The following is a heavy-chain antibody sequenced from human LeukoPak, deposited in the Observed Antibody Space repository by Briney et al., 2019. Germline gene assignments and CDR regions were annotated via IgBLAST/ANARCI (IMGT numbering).Heavy chain of an antibody. J-gene: IGHJ4*02. V-gene: IGHV3-23*01. Sequence: GGSLRLSCAASGFTFSSYAMSWVRQAPGKGLEWVSAISGSGGSTDYADSVKGRSTISRDNSKNTLYLQMNSLRAEDTAVYYCVKDRNSGSYLGYYFDYWGQGTLVTVSS. CDR2: ISGSGGST. D-gene: IGHD1-26*01. CDR3: VKDRNSGSYLGYYFDY. CDR1: GFTFSSYA.